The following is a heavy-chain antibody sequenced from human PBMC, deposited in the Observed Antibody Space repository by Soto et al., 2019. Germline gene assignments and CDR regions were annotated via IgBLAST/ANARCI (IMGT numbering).Heavy chain of an antibody. CDR3: ARVRYYYDSSGYTVDAFDI. CDR2: INPSGGST. Sequence: ASVKVSCKASGYTFTSYYMHWVRQAPGQGLEWMGIINPSGGSTSYAQKFQGRVTMTRDTSTSTVYMELSSLRSEDTAVYYCARVRYYYDSSGYTVDAFDIWGQGTMVTV. CDR1: GYTFTSYY. V-gene: IGHV1-46*01. J-gene: IGHJ3*02. D-gene: IGHD3-22*01.